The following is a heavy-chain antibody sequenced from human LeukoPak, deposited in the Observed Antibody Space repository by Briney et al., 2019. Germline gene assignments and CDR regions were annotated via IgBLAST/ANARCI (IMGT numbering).Heavy chain of an antibody. Sequence: SETLSLTCTVSGYSISSGYYWGWIRQPPGKGLEWIGSIYHSGSTYYNPSLKSRVTISVDTSKNQFSLKLSSVTAADTAVYYCAGVNHYDSRGYFAAFDIWGQGTMVTVSS. CDR3: AGVNHYDSRGYFAAFDI. D-gene: IGHD3-22*01. V-gene: IGHV4-38-2*02. CDR2: IYHSGST. CDR1: GYSISSGYY. J-gene: IGHJ3*02.